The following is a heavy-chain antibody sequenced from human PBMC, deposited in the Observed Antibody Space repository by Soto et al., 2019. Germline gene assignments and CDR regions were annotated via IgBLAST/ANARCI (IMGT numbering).Heavy chain of an antibody. V-gene: IGHV4-39*01. CDR1: GGSISSSDSY. J-gene: IGHJ4*02. CDR2: FHYSGST. Sequence: QVQVQESGPGLVRPSETLSLTCTVSGGSISSSDSYWGWIRQPPGKGLEWIGSFHYSGSTYYNPSLKSRVTISVDTSKNQLSLRVTSVTAADTAVYYCARGFGRSHFDYWGQGTLVTVSS. CDR3: ARGFGRSHFDY. D-gene: IGHD3-16*01.